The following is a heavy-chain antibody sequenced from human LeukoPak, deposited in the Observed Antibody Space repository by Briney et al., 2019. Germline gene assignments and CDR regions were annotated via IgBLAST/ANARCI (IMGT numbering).Heavy chain of an antibody. CDR2: ISAYNGNT. CDR3: AREEGYSSSWYGRNYYYYGMDV. D-gene: IGHD6-13*01. Sequence: GASVKVSCKASGYTFTSYGISWVRQAPGQGLEWMGWISAYNGNTNYAQKLQGRVTMTTDTSTSIAYMELRSLRSDDTAVYHCAREEGYSSSWYGRNYYYYGMDVWGQGTTVTVSS. V-gene: IGHV1-18*01. CDR1: GYTFTSYG. J-gene: IGHJ6*02.